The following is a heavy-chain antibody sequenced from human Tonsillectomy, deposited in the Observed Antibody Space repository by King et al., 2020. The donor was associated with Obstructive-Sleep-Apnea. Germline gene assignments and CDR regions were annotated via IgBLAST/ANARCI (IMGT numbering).Heavy chain of an antibody. J-gene: IGHJ3*02. CDR1: DYTFTTYG. Sequence: VQLAESGGEVKKPGASVKVSCKASDYTFTTYGVSWVRQAPGQGLEWMGWVSGYDGETNYAQKFQGRVAMTTDASTSTAYMELRSLRFDDTAVYFCARDYYSEGPGFSFNDVFDIWGQGTMVTVSS. V-gene: IGHV1-18*04. CDR3: ARDYYSEGPGFSFNDVFDI. D-gene: IGHD3-22*01. CDR2: VSGYDGET.